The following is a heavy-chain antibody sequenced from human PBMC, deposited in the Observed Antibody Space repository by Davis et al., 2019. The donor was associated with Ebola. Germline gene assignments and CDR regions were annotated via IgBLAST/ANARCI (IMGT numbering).Heavy chain of an antibody. CDR2: IGAFNGNP. V-gene: IGHV1-18*04. Sequence: ASVKVSCKASGYTFINYGLGWVRQVPGQGLEWMGWIGAFNGNPNYAQKFQGRVTMPTDTSTSTAYMELRRLRTDDSAVYYCARVWLQSAFDIWGQGTMVTVSS. CDR1: GYTFINYG. D-gene: IGHD5-24*01. CDR3: ARVWLQSAFDI. J-gene: IGHJ3*02.